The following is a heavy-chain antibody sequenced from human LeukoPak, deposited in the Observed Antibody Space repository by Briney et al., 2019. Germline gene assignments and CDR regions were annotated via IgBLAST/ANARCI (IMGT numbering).Heavy chain of an antibody. CDR3: AREAYCSGGSCYSGYFDS. CDR2: IKYSGNT. V-gene: IGHV4-39*07. CDR1: GGSISSSTYH. J-gene: IGHJ4*02. Sequence: SETLSLTCTVSGGSISSSTYHWGWIRQPPGKGLEWIGNIKYSGNTYYNPSLKSRVAISVDTSKNQFSLKLTSVTAADAAVYYCAREAYCSGGSCYSGYFDSWGQGTLVTVSS. D-gene: IGHD2-15*01.